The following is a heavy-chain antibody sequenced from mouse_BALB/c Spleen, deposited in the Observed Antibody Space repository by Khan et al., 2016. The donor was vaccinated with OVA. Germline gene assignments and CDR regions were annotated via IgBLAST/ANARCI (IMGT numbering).Heavy chain of an antibody. V-gene: IGHV1-77*01. D-gene: IGHD2-1*01. Sequence: QVQLKQSGPELVKPGASVKMSCKTSGYTFTDYDIRWVKQRTGQGLEWIGEIYPGSGSTYYNEKFKGKATLTADKSSNTAYMQRSSLTSEDSAVYCCEKIVYGNAYAMDYWGQGTAVTVAS. J-gene: IGHJ4*01. CDR1: GYTFTDYD. CDR3: EKIVYGNAYAMDY. CDR2: IYPGSGST.